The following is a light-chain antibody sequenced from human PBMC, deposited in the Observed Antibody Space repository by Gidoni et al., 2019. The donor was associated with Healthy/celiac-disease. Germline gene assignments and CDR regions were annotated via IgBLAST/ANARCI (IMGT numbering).Light chain of an antibody. Sequence: ATQLTQSPSSLSSSEGDRVTITCRSSQDIRNDLGWYQQKPGKPPKLLIYAAASLQSGVPSRCGGRGSGTDITITISSLQAEDFATYDCQQDYKSRTFXXXTKVEIK. V-gene: IGKV1-6*01. CDR3: QQDYKSRT. CDR2: AAA. CDR1: QDIRND. J-gene: IGKJ1*01.